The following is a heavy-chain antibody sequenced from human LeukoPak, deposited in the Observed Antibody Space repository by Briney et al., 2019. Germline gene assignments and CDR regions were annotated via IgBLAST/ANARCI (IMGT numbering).Heavy chain of an antibody. Sequence: GGSLRLSCAASGFTFSDYYMSWIRQAPGKGLEWVSYISSSGSTTYYSDSVKGRFTISRDNAKNSLYLQMNSLRAEDTAVYYCARVRDVVVGAAAITRDNWFDPWGQGTLVTVSS. CDR1: GFTFSDYY. V-gene: IGHV3-11*04. CDR2: ISSSGSTT. CDR3: ARVRDVVVGAAAITRDNWFDP. J-gene: IGHJ5*02. D-gene: IGHD2-2*01.